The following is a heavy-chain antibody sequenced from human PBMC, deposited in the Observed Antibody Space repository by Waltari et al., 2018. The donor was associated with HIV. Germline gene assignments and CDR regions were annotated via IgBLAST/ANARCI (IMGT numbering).Heavy chain of an antibody. D-gene: IGHD4-17*01. CDR1: GGTFSSYA. CDR3: ARDSAMTTSDYYYGMDV. Sequence: QVQLVQSGAEVKKPGSSVKVSCKASGGTFSSYAISWVRQAPGQGLEWMGWITTICGTANDATNCPGRVTITANESTSTAYMELSSLRSEDTAVYYCARDSAMTTSDYYYGMDVWGQGTTVTVSS. J-gene: IGHJ6*02. CDR2: ITTICGTA. V-gene: IGHV1-69*01.